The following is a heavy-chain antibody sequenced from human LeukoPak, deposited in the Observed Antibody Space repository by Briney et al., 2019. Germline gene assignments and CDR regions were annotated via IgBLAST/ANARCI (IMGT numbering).Heavy chain of an antibody. CDR1: GYSISSSYY. D-gene: IGHD5-24*01. CDR2: IYYSGST. Sequence: TSSETLSLTCTVSGYSISSSYYWGWIRQPPGQGLEWIGSIYYSGSTYYNPSLKSRVTISVDTSKNQFSLKLSSVTAADTAVYYCARLVPPGGATIAEWGQGTLVTVSS. V-gene: IGHV4-39*01. J-gene: IGHJ4*02. CDR3: ARLVPPGGATIAE.